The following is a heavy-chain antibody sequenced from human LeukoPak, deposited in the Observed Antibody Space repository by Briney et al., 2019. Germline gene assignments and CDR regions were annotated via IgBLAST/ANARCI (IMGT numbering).Heavy chain of an antibody. D-gene: IGHD3-10*01. CDR2: IKGDGSDK. J-gene: IGHJ4*02. CDR3: ARPFGSGTYYQFDL. Sequence: PGGSLRLSCAASGFAFSTYWMSWVRQAPGKGLEWVANIKGDGSDKYYLDSLKGRFTVSRDNAKNSLYLQVYSLRADDTAVYYCARPFGSGTYYQFDLWGQGTLVTVSP. CDR1: GFAFSTYW. V-gene: IGHV3-7*04.